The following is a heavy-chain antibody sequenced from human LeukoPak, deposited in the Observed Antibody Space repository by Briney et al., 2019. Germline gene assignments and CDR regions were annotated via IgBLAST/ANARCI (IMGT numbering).Heavy chain of an antibody. V-gene: IGHV4-34*01. CDR3: ARQTKYTSSWDY. J-gene: IGHJ4*02. CDR2: INHSGSA. Sequence: PSETLSLTCAVYGGSFSGYYWSWIRQSPGKGLEWIGEINHSGSANYNPSLRSRVTISVDTNQFSLRLSSVTAADTAVYYCARQTKYTSSWDYWGQGTLVTVSS. CDR1: GGSFSGYY. D-gene: IGHD6-13*01.